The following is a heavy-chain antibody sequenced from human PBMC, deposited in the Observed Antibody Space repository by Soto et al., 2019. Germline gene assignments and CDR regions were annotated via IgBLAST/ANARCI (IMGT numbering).Heavy chain of an antibody. Sequence: QVQLQESGPGLVKPSETLSLTCTVSGGSISSYYWSWIRQPPGKGLEWIGYIYYSGSTNYNPSLKSRVTISVDTSKNQFSLKLSSVTAADTAVYYCARHVALSITIFGVAPYYFDYWGQGTLVTVSS. CDR1: GGSISSYY. V-gene: IGHV4-59*08. CDR3: ARHVALSITIFGVAPYYFDY. CDR2: IYYSGST. J-gene: IGHJ4*02. D-gene: IGHD3-3*01.